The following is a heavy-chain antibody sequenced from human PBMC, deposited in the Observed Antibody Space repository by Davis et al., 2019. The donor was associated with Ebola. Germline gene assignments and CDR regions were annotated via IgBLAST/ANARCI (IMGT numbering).Heavy chain of an antibody. Sequence: GESLKISCAASRFTFSSYAMNWVRQAPGKGLEWVSVIYRDERTYYADSVKGRFTVSRDNSENMLYLQMSTLRAEDTAVYYCARHVNGDFWYFDLWGRGTRVTASS. J-gene: IGHJ2*01. CDR2: IYRDERT. D-gene: IGHD4-17*01. CDR3: ARHVNGDFWYFDL. V-gene: IGHV3-66*04. CDR1: RFTFSSYA.